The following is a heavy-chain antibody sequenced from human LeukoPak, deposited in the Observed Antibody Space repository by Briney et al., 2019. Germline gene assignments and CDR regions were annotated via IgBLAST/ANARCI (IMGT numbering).Heavy chain of an antibody. CDR3: ARGGTSTGLDY. CDR2: IYYSGST. Sequence: SETLSLTCAVSGGSISSTNHFWVWIRQPPGKGLEWIGSIYYSGSTYYNASLKSRVTISVDTSENQFSLKLTSVTAADTAVYYCARGGTSTGLDYWGQGTLVTVSS. V-gene: IGHV4-39*01. CDR1: GGSISSTNHF. J-gene: IGHJ4*02. D-gene: IGHD5-12*01.